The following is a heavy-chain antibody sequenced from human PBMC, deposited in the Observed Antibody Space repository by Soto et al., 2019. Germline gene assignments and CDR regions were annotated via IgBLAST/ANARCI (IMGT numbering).Heavy chain of an antibody. CDR3: ARESGDNWDYEAY. J-gene: IGHJ4*02. CDR2: IYTSGNT. CDR1: GGSISSYH. Sequence: PSETLSLTCTVSGGSISSYHWSWIRQSAGKGLEWIGRIYTSGNTHYNPSRKSRVTVSIDTSKNQLFLTVNSVTAADSAVYYCARESGDNWDYEAYWGQGTPVTVSS. V-gene: IGHV4-4*07. D-gene: IGHD1-7*01.